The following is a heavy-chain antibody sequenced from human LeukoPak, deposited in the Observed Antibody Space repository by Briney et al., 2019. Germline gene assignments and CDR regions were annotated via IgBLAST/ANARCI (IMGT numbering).Heavy chain of an antibody. CDR2: IYYSGST. V-gene: IGHV4-39*06. CDR1: GGSISSSSYY. Sequence: SETLSLTCTVSGGSISSSSYYWGWIRQPPGKGLEWIGSIYYSGSTYYNPSLKSRVTISVDTSKNQFPLKLSSVTAADTAVYYCAREKNYDILTGYLYKYYYYMDVWGKGTTVTVSS. D-gene: IGHD3-9*01. J-gene: IGHJ6*03. CDR3: AREKNYDILTGYLYKYYYYMDV.